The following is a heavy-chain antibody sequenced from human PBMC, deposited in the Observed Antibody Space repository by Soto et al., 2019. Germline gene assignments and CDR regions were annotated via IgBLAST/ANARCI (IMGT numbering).Heavy chain of an antibody. D-gene: IGHD3-9*01. CDR3: ARGGLAPFDY. CDR1: GFTFSDEW. V-gene: IGHV3-74*01. Sequence: EVQLVESGGGLVQSGGSLRLSCATSGFTFSDEWMHWVRQVPGKGLVWVSRINKDGSYKNYADFLEGRFTISRDDAKSELSLHMERLRAEDTAVYYCARGGLAPFDYLGQAALVSVSS. CDR2: INKDGSYK. J-gene: IGHJ4*02.